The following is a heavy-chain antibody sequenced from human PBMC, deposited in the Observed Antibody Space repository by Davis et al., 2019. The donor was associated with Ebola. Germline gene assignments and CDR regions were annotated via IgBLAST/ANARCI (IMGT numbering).Heavy chain of an antibody. CDR1: GDSIDGYF. J-gene: IGHJ4*02. CDR2: MFYVGAT. V-gene: IGHV4-59*12. Sequence: MPSETLSLTCTVSGDSIDGYFWSWILQPPGARRQRIGHMFYVGATSYNPALKNRVTISGDSSRNQVSLTLTSMNAADTAVYDCARLVALYDNSGYAYLDYWGQGILVTVSS. D-gene: IGHD3-22*01. CDR3: ARLVALYDNSGYAYLDY.